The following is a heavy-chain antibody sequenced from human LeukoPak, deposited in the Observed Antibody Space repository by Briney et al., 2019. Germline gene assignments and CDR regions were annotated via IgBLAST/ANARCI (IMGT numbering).Heavy chain of an antibody. Sequence: GGSLRLSCAASGFTFDDDAMSWVRHAPGKGLEWVSGLNWNGGNTRYGDSVKGRFTISRDNAKNSLYPQMNSLRVEDTAFYYCARDQGCSDGACYSSHWGEGTLVTVSS. CDR3: ARDQGCSDGACYSSH. J-gene: IGHJ4*02. CDR2: LNWNGGNT. CDR1: GFTFDDDA. D-gene: IGHD2-15*01. V-gene: IGHV3-20*04.